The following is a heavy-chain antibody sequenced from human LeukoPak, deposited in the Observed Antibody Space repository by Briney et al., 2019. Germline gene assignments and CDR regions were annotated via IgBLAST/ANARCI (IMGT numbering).Heavy chain of an antibody. CDR3: ARLPMGEFFHCSSTSCYPLDAFDI. CDR2: IYHSGST. Sequence: PSETLSLTCAVSGGSISSSNWWSWVRPPPGKGLEWIGEIYHSGSTNYNPSLKSRVTISVDKSKNQFSLKLSSVTAADTAVYYCARLPMGEFFHCSSTSCYPLDAFDIWGQGTMVTVSS. V-gene: IGHV4-4*02. CDR1: GGSISSSNW. D-gene: IGHD2-2*01. J-gene: IGHJ3*02.